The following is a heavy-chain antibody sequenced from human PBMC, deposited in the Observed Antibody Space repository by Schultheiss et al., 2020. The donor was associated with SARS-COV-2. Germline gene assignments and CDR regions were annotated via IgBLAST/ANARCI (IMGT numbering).Heavy chain of an antibody. CDR2: IYYSGST. V-gene: IGHV4-34*01. Sequence: SETLSLTCAVYGGSFSGYYWSWIRQPPGKGLEWIGSIYYSGSTYYNPSLKSRVTISVDTSKNQFSLKLSSVTAADTAVYYCARLHGYDSSGYFDYWGQGTLVTGSS. J-gene: IGHJ4*02. D-gene: IGHD3-22*01. CDR3: ARLHGYDSSGYFDY. CDR1: GGSFSGYY.